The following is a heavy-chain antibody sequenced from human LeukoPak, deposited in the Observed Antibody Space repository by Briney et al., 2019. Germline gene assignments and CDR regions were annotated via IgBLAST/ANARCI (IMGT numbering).Heavy chain of an antibody. V-gene: IGHV3-7*03. CDR1: GFTLCNRW. J-gene: IGHJ6*02. Sequence: GGSLRLSCGASGFTLCNRWMTWVRQARGRGREWVANVNRDGSETYYLDSVKGRFTISKDNAKNSLYLQMNSLRAEDTALYHCARNNGMDVWGQGTTVIVSS. CDR3: ARNNGMDV. CDR2: VNRDGSET.